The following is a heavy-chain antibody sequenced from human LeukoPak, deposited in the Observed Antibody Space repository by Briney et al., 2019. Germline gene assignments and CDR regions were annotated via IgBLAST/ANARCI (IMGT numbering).Heavy chain of an antibody. V-gene: IGHV3-11*06. CDR3: ARGTDTAMND. CDR2: ISGTSSDT. Sequence: PGGSLRLSCAASGFTFSDYYMSWFRQAPGKGLECISYISGTSSDTNYADSVRGRYIISRDNVKNSLYLEMNSLRAEDTAVYYCARGTDTAMNDWGQGTLVTVSS. J-gene: IGHJ4*02. D-gene: IGHD5-18*01. CDR1: GFTFSDYY.